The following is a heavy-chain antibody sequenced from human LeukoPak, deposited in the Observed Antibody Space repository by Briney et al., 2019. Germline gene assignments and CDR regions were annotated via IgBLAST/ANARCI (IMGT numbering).Heavy chain of an antibody. J-gene: IGHJ4*02. CDR2: ISYSGTT. CDR3: ATIAARPVDLRAHNFDF. D-gene: IGHD6-6*01. CDR1: GGSVSSYY. Sequence: SETLSLTCPVSGGSVSSYYCSWIRQPPGKGLEWIGYISYSGTTNYNPSLKSRVTISLDTSQNQFSLKLSSVTAADTAVYYCATIAARPVDLRAHNFDFLGQGNLVTVSS. V-gene: IGHV4-59*02.